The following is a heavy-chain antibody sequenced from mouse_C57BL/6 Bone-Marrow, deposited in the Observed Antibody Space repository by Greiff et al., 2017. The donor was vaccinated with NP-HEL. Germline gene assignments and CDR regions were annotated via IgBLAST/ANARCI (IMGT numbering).Heavy chain of an antibody. CDR2: ISSGGSYT. Sequence: EVKLVESGGDLVKPGGSLKLSCAASGFTFSSYGISWVRQTPDKRLEWVATISSGGSYTYYPDIVKGRFTISRDNAKNTLYLQMSSLKSEDTAMYYCAREGYFDYWGQGTTLTVSS. CDR3: AREGYFDY. V-gene: IGHV5-6*02. J-gene: IGHJ2*01. CDR1: GFTFSSYG.